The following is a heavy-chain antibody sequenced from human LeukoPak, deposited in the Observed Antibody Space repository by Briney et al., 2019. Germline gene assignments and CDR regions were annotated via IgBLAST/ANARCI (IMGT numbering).Heavy chain of an antibody. Sequence: GRSLRLSCAASGFTFSSYAMSWVRQAPGKGLEWVSAISGSGGSTYYADSVKGRFTISRDSSKNTLYLQMNSLRAEDTAVYYCARGSGYFLDFDYWGQGTLVTVSS. CDR2: ISGSGGST. CDR1: GFTFSSYA. D-gene: IGHD3-22*01. V-gene: IGHV3-23*01. J-gene: IGHJ4*02. CDR3: ARGSGYFLDFDY.